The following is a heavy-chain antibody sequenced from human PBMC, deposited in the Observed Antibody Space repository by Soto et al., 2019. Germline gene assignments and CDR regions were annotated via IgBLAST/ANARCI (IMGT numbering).Heavy chain of an antibody. Sequence: EVQLVESGGGLVQPGGSLRLSCAASGFTFSSYWMSWVRQAPGKGLEWVANIQQDGSEKYYVDSVKGRFNISRDNAKKSLYLQMNSLRADDTAVYYCARRIAARLNWFDPWGQGTLVTVSS. CDR2: IQQDGSEK. CDR1: GFTFSSYW. J-gene: IGHJ5*02. V-gene: IGHV3-7*01. D-gene: IGHD6-6*01. CDR3: ARRIAARLNWFDP.